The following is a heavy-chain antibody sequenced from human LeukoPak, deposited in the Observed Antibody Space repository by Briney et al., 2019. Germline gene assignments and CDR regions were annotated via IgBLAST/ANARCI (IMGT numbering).Heavy chain of an antibody. CDR1: GGSISSGDYY. Sequence: SETLSLTCTVSGGSISSGDYYWSWIRQPPGKGLEWIGYIYYSGSTYYNPSLKNRVTISVDTSKNQFSLKLSSVTAADTAVYYCARRMVRGVNDYWGQGTLVTVSS. D-gene: IGHD3-10*01. CDR2: IYYSGST. CDR3: ARRMVRGVNDY. V-gene: IGHV4-30-4*01. J-gene: IGHJ4*02.